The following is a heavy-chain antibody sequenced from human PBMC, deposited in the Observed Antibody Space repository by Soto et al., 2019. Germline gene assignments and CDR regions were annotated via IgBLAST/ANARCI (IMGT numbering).Heavy chain of an antibody. D-gene: IGHD3-3*01. CDR3: TTDVVAPITIFGVVIIHSLDY. CDR1: GFTFSNAW. J-gene: IGHJ4*02. V-gene: IGHV3-15*01. CDR2: IKSKTDGGTT. Sequence: PGGSLRLSCAASGFTFSNAWMSWVRQAPGKGLEWVGRIKSKTDGGTTDYAAPVKGRFTISRDDSKNTLYLQMNSLKTEDTAVYYCTTDVVAPITIFGVVIIHSLDYWGQGTLVTVSS.